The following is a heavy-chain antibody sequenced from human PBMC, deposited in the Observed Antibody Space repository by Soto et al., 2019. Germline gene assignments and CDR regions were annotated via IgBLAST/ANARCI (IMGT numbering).Heavy chain of an antibody. CDR2: ISGSGGST. V-gene: IGHV3-23*01. D-gene: IGHD2-15*01. J-gene: IGHJ4*02. CDR3: AKGYCSGGSCYPTPSNYFDY. CDR1: GFTFSSYA. Sequence: LRLSCAASGFTFSSYAMSWVRQAPGKGLEWVSAISGSGGSTYYADSVKGRFTISRGNSKNTLYLQMNSLRAEDTAVYYCAKGYCSGGSCYPTPSNYFDYWGQGTLVTVSS.